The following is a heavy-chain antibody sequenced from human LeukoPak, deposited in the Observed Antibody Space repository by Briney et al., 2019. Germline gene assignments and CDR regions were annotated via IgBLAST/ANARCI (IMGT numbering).Heavy chain of an antibody. V-gene: IGHV3-53*01. CDR1: GFTVSSNY. CDR3: ARRMAVAGIDAFDI. Sequence: GGSLRLSCAASGFTVSSNYMSWVRQAPGKGLEWVSVIYSGGSTYYADSVKGRFTISRDNSKNTLYPQMNSLRAEDTAVYYCARRMAVAGIDAFDIWGQGTMVTVSS. CDR2: IYSGGST. D-gene: IGHD6-19*01. J-gene: IGHJ3*02.